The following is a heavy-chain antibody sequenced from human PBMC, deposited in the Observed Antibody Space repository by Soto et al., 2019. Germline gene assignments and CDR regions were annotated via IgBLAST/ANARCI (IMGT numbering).Heavy chain of an antibody. CDR2: MNPNSGNT. CDR3: ARWDYGYYARFDY. J-gene: IGHJ4*02. D-gene: IGHD4-17*01. CDR1: GYTFTSHD. Sequence: QVQLVQSGAEVKKSGASVKVSCKASGYTFTSHDINWGRRATAQGLEWVGWMNPNSGNTGYAQKFQGRVTMTRNTSISTAYMELSSLRSEDTAVYYCARWDYGYYARFDYWGQGTLVTVSS. V-gene: IGHV1-8*01.